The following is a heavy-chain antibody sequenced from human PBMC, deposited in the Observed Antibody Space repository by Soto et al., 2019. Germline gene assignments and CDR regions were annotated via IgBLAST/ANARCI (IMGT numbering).Heavy chain of an antibody. D-gene: IGHD1-1*01. CDR3: AKFGMATTKRSPPYYIDY. CDR1: GFTFSSYA. V-gene: IGHV3-23*01. CDR2: ISGSGGGT. J-gene: IGHJ4*02. Sequence: EVHLLESGGGLVQPGGSLRLSCAASGFTFSSYAMTWVRQAPGKGLEWVSSISGSGGGTYYADSVKGRFTFSRDNSKNTLYLQMNSLRAEDTAVYYCAKFGMATTKRSPPYYIDYWGQGALVTVSS.